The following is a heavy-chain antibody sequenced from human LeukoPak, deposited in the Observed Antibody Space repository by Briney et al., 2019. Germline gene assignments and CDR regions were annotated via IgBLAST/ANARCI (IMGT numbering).Heavy chain of an antibody. CDR3: ARDPSGYFNY. V-gene: IGHV4-61*01. Sequence: SETLSLTCTVSGGSFSSGNYYWSWIRQPPGKGLEWIGYRHYSGSTNYNPSLKSRVTISVDTSKNQFSLKLSSVTAADTAVYYCARDPSGYFNYWGQGTLATVSS. D-gene: IGHD3-22*01. CDR2: RHYSGST. CDR1: GGSFSSGNYY. J-gene: IGHJ4*02.